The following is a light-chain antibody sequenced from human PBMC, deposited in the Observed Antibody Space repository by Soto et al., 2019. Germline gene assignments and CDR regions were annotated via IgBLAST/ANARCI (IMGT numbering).Light chain of an antibody. CDR1: SSNIGAGYD. J-gene: IGLJ2*01. V-gene: IGLV1-40*01. Sequence: QAVVTQPPSVSGAPGQRVTISCTGSSSNIGAGYDVHWYQQLPGTAPKLLMYANSNRPSGVPDRFSGSKSVTSASLAITGLQAEDEADYYCQSYDTSLSVVFGGGTKLTVL. CDR3: QSYDTSLSVV. CDR2: ANS.